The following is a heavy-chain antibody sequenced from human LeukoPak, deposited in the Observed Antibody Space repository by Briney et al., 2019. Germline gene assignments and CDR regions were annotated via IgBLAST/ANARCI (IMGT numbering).Heavy chain of an antibody. CDR3: AKGGYFSFDM. V-gene: IGHV3-23*01. D-gene: IGHD2-2*03. Sequence: GGSLRLSCAASGFTFSSYAMSWVRQAPGKGLEWVSAISGSGGSTYYADSVKGRFTISRDNSKSALYLQMHSLRAEDTAMYFCAKGGYFSFDMWGQGTKVTVSS. CDR2: ISGSGGST. J-gene: IGHJ3*02. CDR1: GFTFSSYA.